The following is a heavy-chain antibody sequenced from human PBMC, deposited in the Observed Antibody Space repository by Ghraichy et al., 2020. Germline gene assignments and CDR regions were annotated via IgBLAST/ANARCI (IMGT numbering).Heavy chain of an antibody. CDR1: GGSISSYY. CDR2: IYYSGST. D-gene: IGHD1-26*01. J-gene: IGHJ4*02. V-gene: IGHV4-59*01. CDR3: ARGGVSGSYRGNRPPPRFDY. Sequence: SETLSLTCTVSGGSISSYYWSWIRQPPGKGLEWIGYIYYSGSTNYNPSLKSRVTISVDTSKNQFSLKLSSVTAADTAVYYCARGGVSGSYRGNRPPPRFDYWGQGTLVTVSS.